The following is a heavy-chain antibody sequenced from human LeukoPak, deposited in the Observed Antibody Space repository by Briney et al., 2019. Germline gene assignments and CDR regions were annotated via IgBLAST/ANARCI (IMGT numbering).Heavy chain of an antibody. V-gene: IGHV4-4*07. CDR2: VYSDGTT. CDR1: DGAIGSYY. D-gene: IGHD1-1*01. Sequence: PSETLSLTCTVSDGAIGSYYWTWVRQPADKGFEWIGHVYSDGTTNYNPPLKSRLTMSIDKAKNKFSLKVNSVTAADTAVYYCARVVSGGTFDSWGQGTLVTVSS. J-gene: IGHJ5*01. CDR3: ARVVSGGTFDS.